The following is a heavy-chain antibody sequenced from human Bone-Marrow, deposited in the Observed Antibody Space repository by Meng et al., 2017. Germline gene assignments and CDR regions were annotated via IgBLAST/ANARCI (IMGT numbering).Heavy chain of an antibody. Sequence: GESLKISCAASGFTFSSYSMNWVRQAPGKGLEWVSSISSSSSYIYYADSVKGRFTISRDNAKNSLYLQMNSLRSDDTAVYYCARGYDILTGYYTFFDYWGQGTLVTVSS. CDR3: ARGYDILTGYYTFFDY. CDR2: ISSSSSYI. V-gene: IGHV3-21*04. D-gene: IGHD3-9*01. J-gene: IGHJ4*02. CDR1: GFTFSSYS.